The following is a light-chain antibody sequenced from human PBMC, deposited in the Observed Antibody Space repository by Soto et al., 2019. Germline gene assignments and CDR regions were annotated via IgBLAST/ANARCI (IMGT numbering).Light chain of an antibody. CDR3: QQYDSSPIT. CDR1: QSVSSSY. Sequence: EIVLTQAPGTLSFSPGERATLSCGSSQSVSSSYLAWYQQKPGQAPRLLIYGASSRATGIPDRFSGSGSGTDFTLTISRLEPEDFAVYYCQQYDSSPITFGQGTRLEIK. J-gene: IGKJ5*01. V-gene: IGKV3-20*01. CDR2: GAS.